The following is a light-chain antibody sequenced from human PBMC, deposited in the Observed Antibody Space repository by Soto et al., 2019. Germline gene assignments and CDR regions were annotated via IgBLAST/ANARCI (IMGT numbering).Light chain of an antibody. CDR3: SSYAGSNIYVV. CDR1: GSDVGGYNY. V-gene: IGLV2-8*01. CDR2: EVS. J-gene: IGLJ2*01. Sequence: QSALTQPPSASGSPGQSVTISCTGTGSDVGGYNYVSWYQHHPGKAPKLMLYEVSTRPSGVPDRFSDSKSGNTASLTVSGLQAEDEADYYCSSYAGSNIYVVFGGGTKLTVL.